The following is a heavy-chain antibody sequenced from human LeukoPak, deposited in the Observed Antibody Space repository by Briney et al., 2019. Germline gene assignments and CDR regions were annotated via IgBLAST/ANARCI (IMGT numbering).Heavy chain of an antibody. CDR1: GGSFSGYY. Sequence: SETLSLTCGVSGGSFSGYYCNWIRKAPGKGLEWIGEITHNGTATSNPSLKSRVTLSLDTSRSRFSLKLNSATAADTAVYYCVRGFLGLNGGIWGQGTTVTVSS. D-gene: IGHD3-16*01. V-gene: IGHV4-34*01. J-gene: IGHJ6*02. CDR2: ITHNGTA. CDR3: VRGFLGLNGGI.